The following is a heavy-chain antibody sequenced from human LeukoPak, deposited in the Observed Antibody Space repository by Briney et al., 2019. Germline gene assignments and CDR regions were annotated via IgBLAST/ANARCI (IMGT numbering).Heavy chain of an antibody. J-gene: IGHJ4*02. CDR3: ARDPSRGYSYGYADY. CDR2: IMRDGSEK. Sequence: GGSLRLSCAASGFSFSTYWMNWVRQPPGKGLEWVANIMRDGSEKYYVDSVKGRFTISRDNAKNSLSLQMNSLRAEDTAVYYCARDPSRGYSYGYADYWGQGSLVLVS. V-gene: IGHV3-7*01. D-gene: IGHD5-18*01. CDR1: GFSFSTYW.